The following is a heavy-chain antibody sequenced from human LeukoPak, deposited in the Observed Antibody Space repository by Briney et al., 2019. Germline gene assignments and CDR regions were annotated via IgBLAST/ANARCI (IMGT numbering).Heavy chain of an antibody. CDR3: ATIQLWFYYMDV. V-gene: IGHV3-7*01. CDR2: IKQDGSEK. Sequence: GGSLRLSCATSGFTFSSDWMTWVRQAPGKGLEWVANIKQDGSEKYYVDSVKGRFTISRDNAKNSLYLQMNSLRAEDTAVYYCATIQLWFYYMDVWGKGTTVTVSS. J-gene: IGHJ6*03. CDR1: GFTFSSDW. D-gene: IGHD5-18*01.